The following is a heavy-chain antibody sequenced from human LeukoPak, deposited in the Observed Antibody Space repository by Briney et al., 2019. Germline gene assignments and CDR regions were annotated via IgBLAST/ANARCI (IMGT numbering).Heavy chain of an antibody. D-gene: IGHD5-24*01. CDR1: GFTFSSYG. V-gene: IGHV3-30*18. J-gene: IGHJ4*02. CDR3: AKDPGRWLQFDYFGY. Sequence: GGSLRLSCAASGFTFSSYGMHWVRQAPGKGLEWVAVISYDGSNKYYADSVKGRFTISRDNSKNTLYLQMNSLRAEDTAVYYCAKDPGRWLQFDYFGYWGQGTLVTVSS. CDR2: ISYDGSNK.